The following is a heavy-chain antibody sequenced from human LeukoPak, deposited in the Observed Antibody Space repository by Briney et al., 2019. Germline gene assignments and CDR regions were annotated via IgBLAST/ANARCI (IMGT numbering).Heavy chain of an antibody. D-gene: IGHD2-15*01. Sequence: PSETLSLTCTVSGGSISSSSYYWGWIRQPPGKGLEWIGSIYYSGSTYYNPSLKSRVTISVDTSKNQFSLKLSSVTAADTAVYYCARESAASGLTDFDYWGQGTLVTVSS. CDR2: IYYSGST. V-gene: IGHV4-39*07. CDR1: GGSISSSSYY. J-gene: IGHJ4*02. CDR3: ARESAASGLTDFDY.